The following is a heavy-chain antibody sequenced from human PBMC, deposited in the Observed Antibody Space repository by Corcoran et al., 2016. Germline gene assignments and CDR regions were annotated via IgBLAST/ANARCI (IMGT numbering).Heavy chain of an antibody. J-gene: IGHJ4*02. CDR1: GFTFSSYG. V-gene: IGHV3-30*18. CDR2: ISYDGSNK. Sequence: QVQLVESGGGVVRPGRFLRLSCAASGFTFSSYGMHGVRQAPGKGLEWVAVISYDGSNKYYADSVKGRFTISRDNSKNTLYLQMNSRRAEDTAVYYCANLAVTTDFDYWGQGTLVTVSS. D-gene: IGHD4-17*01. CDR3: ANLAVTTDFDY.